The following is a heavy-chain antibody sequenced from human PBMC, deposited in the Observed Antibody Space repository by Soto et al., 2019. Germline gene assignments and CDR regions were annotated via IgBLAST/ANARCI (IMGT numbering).Heavy chain of an antibody. CDR3: VKDKYYDILTGTFEY. D-gene: IGHD3-9*01. CDR2: ISWNSGSI. CDR1: GFTFDDYA. J-gene: IGHJ4*02. V-gene: IGHV3-9*01. Sequence: GGSLRLSCAASGFTFDDYAIHWVRQAPGKGLEWVSGISWNSGSIGYADSVKGRFTISRDNAKNSLYLQMNSLRTEDTALYYCVKDKYYDILTGTFEYWGQGTLVTVSS.